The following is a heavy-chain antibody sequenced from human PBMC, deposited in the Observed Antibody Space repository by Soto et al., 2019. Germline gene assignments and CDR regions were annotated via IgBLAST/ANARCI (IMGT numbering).Heavy chain of an antibody. Sequence: GASVKVSCKASGGTFSSYAISWVRQAPGQGLEWMGGIIPIFGTANYAQKFQGRVTITADESTSTSYMELRSLRSEDTAVYYCATAHWRHWFDPWGQGTLIAVSS. J-gene: IGHJ5*02. CDR2: IIPIFGTA. CDR3: ATAHWRHWFDP. CDR1: GGTFSSYA. V-gene: IGHV1-69*13.